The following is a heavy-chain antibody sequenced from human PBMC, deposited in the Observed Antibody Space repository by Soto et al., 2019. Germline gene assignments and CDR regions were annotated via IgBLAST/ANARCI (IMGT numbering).Heavy chain of an antibody. J-gene: IGHJ5*02. Sequence: GGSLRLSCVGSGFTFNNYIMTGVRQAPGKGLEWVSSISSGSSYIYYAESLKGRFTISRDDARNSLYLQMNNLRVDDTAVYYCVRDSLMRTSWGQGTLVTVSS. V-gene: IGHV3-21*01. CDR1: GFTFNNYI. CDR2: ISSGSSYI. D-gene: IGHD2-8*01. CDR3: VRDSLMRTS.